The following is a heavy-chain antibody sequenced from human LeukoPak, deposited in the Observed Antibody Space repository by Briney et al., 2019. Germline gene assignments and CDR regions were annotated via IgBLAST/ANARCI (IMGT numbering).Heavy chain of an antibody. Sequence: GGSLRLSCAASGFTFSSYAMHWVRQAPGKGLEWVAVISYDGSNKYYADSVKGRFTISRDNSKNTLYLQMNSLRAEDTAMYHCARGPDIVVVVAAYYFDYWGQGTLVTVSS. CDR2: ISYDGSNK. CDR3: ARGPDIVVVVAAYYFDY. V-gene: IGHV3-30-3*01. D-gene: IGHD2-15*01. J-gene: IGHJ4*02. CDR1: GFTFSSYA.